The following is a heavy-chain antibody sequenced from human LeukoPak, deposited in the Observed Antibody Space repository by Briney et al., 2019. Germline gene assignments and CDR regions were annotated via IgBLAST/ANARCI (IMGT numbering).Heavy chain of an antibody. CDR1: GGTFSSYA. CDR3: ARGHSSGWYIFHYMDV. CDR2: SIPIFGTA. J-gene: IGHJ6*03. V-gene: IGHV1-69*05. Sequence: ASVKVSCKASGGTFSSYAISWVRQAPGQGLEWMGGSIPIFGTANYAQKFQGRVTITTDESTSTAYMELSSLRSEDTAVYYCARGHSSGWYIFHYMDVWGKGTTVTVSS. D-gene: IGHD6-19*01.